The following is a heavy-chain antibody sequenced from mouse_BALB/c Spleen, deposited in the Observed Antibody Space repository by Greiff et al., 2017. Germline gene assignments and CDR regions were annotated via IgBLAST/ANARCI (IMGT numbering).Heavy chain of an antibody. J-gene: IGHJ2*01. Sequence: EVQLVESGGGLVKPGGSLKLSCAASGFTFSSYTMSWVRQTPEKRLEWVATISSGGSYTYYPDSVKGRFTISRDNAKNTLYLQMSSLKSEDTAMYYCTRDGDYYGSRPFDYWGQGTTLTVSS. CDR1: GFTFSSYT. D-gene: IGHD1-1*01. CDR3: TRDGDYYGSRPFDY. V-gene: IGHV5-6-4*01. CDR2: ISSGGSYT.